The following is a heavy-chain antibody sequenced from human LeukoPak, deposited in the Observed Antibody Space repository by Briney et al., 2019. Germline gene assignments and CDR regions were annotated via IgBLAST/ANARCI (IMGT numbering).Heavy chain of an antibody. Sequence: SETLSLTCAVSGGSISSSNWWSWVRQPPGKGLEWIGEIYYSGSTNYNPSLKSRVTISVDKSKNQFSLKLSSVTAADTAVYYCARETTVNHYYYYGMDVWGQGTTVTVSS. V-gene: IGHV4-4*02. CDR3: ARETTVNHYYYYGMDV. J-gene: IGHJ6*02. CDR2: IYYSGST. CDR1: GGSISSSNW. D-gene: IGHD4-17*01.